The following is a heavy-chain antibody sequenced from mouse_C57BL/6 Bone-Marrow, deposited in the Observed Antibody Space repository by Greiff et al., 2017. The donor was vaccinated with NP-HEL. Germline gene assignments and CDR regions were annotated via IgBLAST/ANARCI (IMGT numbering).Heavy chain of an antibody. CDR3: ARIIYYYGSSEDYYAMDY. V-gene: IGHV8-8*01. CDR1: GFSLSTFGMG. Sequence: QVQLQESGPGILQPSQTLSLTCSFSGFSLSTFGMGVGWIRQPSGKGLEWLAHIWWDDDKYYNPALRSRLTISKDTSKNQVFLKIANVDTADTATYYCARIIYYYGSSEDYYAMDYWGQGTSVTVSS. D-gene: IGHD1-1*01. J-gene: IGHJ4*01. CDR2: IWWDDDK.